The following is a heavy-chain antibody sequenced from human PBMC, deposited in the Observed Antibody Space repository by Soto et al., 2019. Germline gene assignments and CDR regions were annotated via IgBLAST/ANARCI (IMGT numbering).Heavy chain of an antibody. Sequence: PSETLSLTCTVSGGSVSSGSYYWSWIRQPPGKGLEWIGYIYYSGSTNYNPSLKSRVTISVDTSKNQFSLKLSSVTAADTAVYYCARDYGSGSYYRPPYYYYGMDVWGQGTTVTVSS. J-gene: IGHJ6*02. CDR1: GGSVSSGSYY. V-gene: IGHV4-61*01. CDR3: ARDYGSGSYYRPPYYYYGMDV. CDR2: IYYSGST. D-gene: IGHD3-10*01.